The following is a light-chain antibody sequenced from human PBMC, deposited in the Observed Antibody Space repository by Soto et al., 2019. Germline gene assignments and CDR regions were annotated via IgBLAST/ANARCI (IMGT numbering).Light chain of an antibody. J-gene: IGKJ5*01. CDR3: QKYNSALT. V-gene: IGKV3-11*01. CDR1: RSVSSY. CDR2: DAS. Sequence: EVFLTQSQVSLSLSTGERATLSCRASRSVSSYLAWYQQKPGQAPRLLIYDASYRATDIPPRFSGSGSGTDFTLTISSLQPEDVATYFCQKYNSALTFGQGTRLEIK.